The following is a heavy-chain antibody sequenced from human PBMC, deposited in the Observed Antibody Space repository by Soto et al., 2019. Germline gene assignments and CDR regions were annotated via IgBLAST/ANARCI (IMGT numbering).Heavy chain of an antibody. V-gene: IGHV4-31*03. D-gene: IGHD3-22*01. J-gene: IGHJ5*02. CDR3: ARAPTYYYDSSGYSRYNWFDP. CDR1: GGSITSGGYY. CDR2: IYYSGST. Sequence: PSETLSLTCTVSGGSITSGGYYWSWIRQHPGKGLEWIGYIYYSGSTYYNPSLKSRVTISVDTSKNQFSLKLSSVTAADTAVYYCARAPTYYYDSSGYSRYNWFDPWGQGTLVTVSS.